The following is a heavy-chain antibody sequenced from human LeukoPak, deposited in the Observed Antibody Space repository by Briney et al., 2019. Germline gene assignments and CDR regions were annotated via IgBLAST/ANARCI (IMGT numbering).Heavy chain of an antibody. CDR1: GDSFSDYQ. Sequence: PSETLSLTSAVYGDSFSDYQWTWIRHPQGKGLEWIGDMNHSGGTKHNPSLRSRLTISVDTSKNQFSLKLTSLTAADTAVYYCARGRGRLDYWGQGTLVTVSS. J-gene: IGHJ4*02. D-gene: IGHD3-10*01. CDR2: MNHSGGT. CDR3: ARGRGRLDY. V-gene: IGHV4-34*01.